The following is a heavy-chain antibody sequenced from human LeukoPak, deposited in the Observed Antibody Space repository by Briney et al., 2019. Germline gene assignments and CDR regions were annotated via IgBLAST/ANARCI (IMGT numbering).Heavy chain of an antibody. CDR1: GFTFSSYA. Sequence: GGSLRLSCAASGFTFSSYAMSWVRQAPGKGLEWVSAISGSGAGTSYANSVKGRFTISRDNSKSTLYLQMNSLRAEDTAVYYCAKGHLIYDSTPYYGYWGQGTLVTVSP. D-gene: IGHD3-22*01. CDR3: AKGHLIYDSTPYYGY. V-gene: IGHV3-23*01. J-gene: IGHJ4*02. CDR2: ISGSGAGT.